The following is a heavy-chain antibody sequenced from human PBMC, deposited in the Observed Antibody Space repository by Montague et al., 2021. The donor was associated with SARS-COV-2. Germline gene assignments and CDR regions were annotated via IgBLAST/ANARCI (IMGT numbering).Heavy chain of an antibody. CDR1: GFTFSQYP. D-gene: IGHD1-7*01. V-gene: IGHV3-30*04. CDR3: GRVPTTDVDY. Sequence: SLRLSCAASGFTFSQYPMHWVRQAPGKGLEWVAVITPSGSNKFYADSVKGRFTISRDNSKNTLYLQMISLRAEDTAVYYCGRVPTTDVDYWGQGTLVTVSS. CDR2: ITPSGSNK. J-gene: IGHJ4*02.